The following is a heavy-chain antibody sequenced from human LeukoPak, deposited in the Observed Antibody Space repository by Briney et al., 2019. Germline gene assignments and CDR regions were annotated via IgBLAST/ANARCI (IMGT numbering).Heavy chain of an antibody. CDR1: GYTFTSYG. CDR2: IIPIFGTA. J-gene: IGHJ6*03. Sequence: SVKVSCKASGYTFTSYGISWVRQAPGQGLEWMGGIIPIFGTANHAQKFQGRVTITADKSTSTAYMELSSLRSEDTAVYYCARDDGYYYYYYYMDVWGKGTTVTVSS. D-gene: IGHD4-17*01. CDR3: ARDDGYYYYYYYMDV. V-gene: IGHV1-69*06.